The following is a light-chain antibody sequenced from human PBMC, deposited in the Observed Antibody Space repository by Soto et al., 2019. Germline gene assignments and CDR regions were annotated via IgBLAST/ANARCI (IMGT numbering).Light chain of an antibody. CDR3: QHFNSYPLT. CDR1: QGISSH. J-gene: IGKJ4*01. CDR2: DAS. V-gene: IGKV1-9*01. Sequence: IQLTQSPSSLSASVGDRVTITCRASQGISSHLAWYQQKPGKAPNLLIYDASTLQSGVPSRFSGSGSGTDFTLTISSLQSEDFASYYCQHFNSYPLTFGGGTKVDIK.